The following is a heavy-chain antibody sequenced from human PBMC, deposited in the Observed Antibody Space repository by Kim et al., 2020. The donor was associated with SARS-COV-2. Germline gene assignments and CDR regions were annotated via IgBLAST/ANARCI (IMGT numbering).Heavy chain of an antibody. J-gene: IGHJ4*02. V-gene: IGHV3-30*03. D-gene: IGHD6-19*01. Sequence: YGDAVKGRFTISRDKSRNTLYLKMNSLTGEDTGVYFCAREGLRVAAPGYWGQGTLVTVSS. CDR3: AREGLRVAAPGY.